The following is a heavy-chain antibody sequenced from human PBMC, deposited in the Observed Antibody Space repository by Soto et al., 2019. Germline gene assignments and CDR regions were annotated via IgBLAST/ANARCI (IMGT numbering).Heavy chain of an antibody. CDR2: ISYDGRNE. CDR1: GFTFSSYA. CDR3: AKGRGYSGYFNGETDS. Sequence: LRLSCAASGFTFSSYAMQWVRQAPGKGLEWVAIISYDGRNEDYADSVKGRFTISRDNSMSTLYLQMNSLRPEDTAVYYCAKGRGYSGYFNGETDSWGQGIMVTVSS. D-gene: IGHD5-12*01. V-gene: IGHV3-30*04. J-gene: IGHJ4*02.